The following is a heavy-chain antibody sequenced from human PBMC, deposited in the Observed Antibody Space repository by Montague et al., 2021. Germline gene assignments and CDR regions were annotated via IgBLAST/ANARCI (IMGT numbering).Heavy chain of an antibody. CDR1: GDSMNTYK. J-gene: IGHJ3*01. CDR2: IYSSGNT. CDR3: AREWSGFDF. D-gene: IGHD1-26*01. Sequence: SETLSLTCTVSGDSMNTYKWNWIRQPPGKGLEWIGYIYSSGNTNYNPSLKSRVTISVYTSRNQFSLEVSSVTAADTAMYYCAREWSGFDFWGHGTMVTVSS. V-gene: IGHV4-59*01.